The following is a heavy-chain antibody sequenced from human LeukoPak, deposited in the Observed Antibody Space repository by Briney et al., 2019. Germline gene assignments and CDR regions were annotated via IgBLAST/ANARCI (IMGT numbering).Heavy chain of an antibody. Sequence: PSETLSLTCAVYGGSFSGYYWSWIRQPPGKGLEWIGEINHSGSTNYNPSLKSRVTISVDTSKNQFSLRLSSVTAADTAVYYCAKDYMVRGVQIDYWGQGTLVTVSS. CDR1: GGSFSGYY. D-gene: IGHD3-10*01. J-gene: IGHJ4*02. CDR3: AKDYMVRGVQIDY. V-gene: IGHV4-34*01. CDR2: INHSGST.